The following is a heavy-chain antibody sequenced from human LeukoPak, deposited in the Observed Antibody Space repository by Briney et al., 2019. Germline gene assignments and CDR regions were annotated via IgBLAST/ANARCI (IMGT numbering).Heavy chain of an antibody. J-gene: IGHJ3*02. D-gene: IGHD2-2*01. CDR2: IIPIFGTA. V-gene: IGHV1-69*13. Sequence: ASVKVSCKASGGTFSSYAISWVRQAPGQGLEWMGGIIPIFGTANYAQKFQGRVTITADESTSTAYMELSSLRSEDTAVYYCARDMSVVVPAAMPVVVAFDIWGQVTMVTVSS. CDR3: ARDMSVVVPAAMPVVVAFDI. CDR1: GGTFSSYA.